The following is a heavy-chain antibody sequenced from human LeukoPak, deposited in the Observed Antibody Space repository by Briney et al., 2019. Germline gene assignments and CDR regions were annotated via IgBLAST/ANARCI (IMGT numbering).Heavy chain of an antibody. CDR2: IIPIFGTA. Sequence: SVKVSCKASGGTFGRYAMSWVRQAPGQGLEWMGGIIPIFGTASFAQKFQGRVTITADESTGTAYMELSSLRSEDTAVYYCARVVTPRYCSTPSCYWKGWFDPWGQGTLVTVSS. V-gene: IGHV1-69*13. D-gene: IGHD2-2*01. CDR1: GGTFGRYA. J-gene: IGHJ5*02. CDR3: ARVVTPRYCSTPSCYWKGWFDP.